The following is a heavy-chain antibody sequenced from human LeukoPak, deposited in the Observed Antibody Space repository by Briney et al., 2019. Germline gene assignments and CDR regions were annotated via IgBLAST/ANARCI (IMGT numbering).Heavy chain of an antibody. J-gene: IGHJ4*02. CDR3: AKDDYVWGSYRHFDY. D-gene: IGHD3-16*02. CDR2: INPNSAGT. V-gene: IGHV1-2*02. Sequence: ASVNVSCKASGYTFTGYYMHWMRQAPGQGLDWIGWINPNSAGTNYAQKFQGRITMTRDTSISTAYMELSRLRSDDTAVYYCAKDDYVWGSYRHFDYWGQGTLVTVSS. CDR1: GYTFTGYY.